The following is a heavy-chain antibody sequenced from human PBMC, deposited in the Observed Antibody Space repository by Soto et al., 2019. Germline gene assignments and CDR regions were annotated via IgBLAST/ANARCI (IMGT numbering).Heavy chain of an antibody. V-gene: IGHV4-59*01. D-gene: IGHD3-10*01. J-gene: IGHJ6*02. CDR2: IYYSGST. CDR1: GGSISSYY. CDR3: ARDADYYGSGSYYKGMDYYGMDV. Sequence: SETLSLTCTVSGGSISSYYWSWIRQPPGKGLEWIGYIYYSGSTNYNPSLKSRVTISVDTSKNQFSLKLSSVTAADTAVYYCARDADYYGSGSYYKGMDYYGMDVWGQGTTVTVSS.